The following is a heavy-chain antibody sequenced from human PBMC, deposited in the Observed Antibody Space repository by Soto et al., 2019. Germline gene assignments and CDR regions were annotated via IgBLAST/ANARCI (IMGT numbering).Heavy chain of an antibody. Sequence: GGSLRLSCAASGFTFSSYAMHWVRQAPGKGLEWVANIKKDGSEKYYVGSVVGRFTISRDNAENSLYLQMNSLRAEDTAVYYCARLYLAATITSLDYWGQGTLVTVSS. D-gene: IGHD5-12*01. CDR3: ARLYLAATITSLDY. V-gene: IGHV3-7*01. CDR2: IKKDGSEK. CDR1: GFTFSSYA. J-gene: IGHJ4*02.